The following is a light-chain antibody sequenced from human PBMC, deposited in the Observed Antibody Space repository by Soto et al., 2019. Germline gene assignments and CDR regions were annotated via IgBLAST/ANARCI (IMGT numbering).Light chain of an antibody. J-gene: IGKJ4*01. Sequence: DIQLTQSPSSLSAFVGETVTISCRASQAMSTYLAWYQQKPGKVPKLLIRSASTLQSGVPPRFSGGGSGTEFTLTIISLQPDDSGIYYCQQLNGYRLAFGGGTNVEIK. V-gene: IGKV1-9*01. CDR2: SAS. CDR1: QAMSTY. CDR3: QQLNGYRLA.